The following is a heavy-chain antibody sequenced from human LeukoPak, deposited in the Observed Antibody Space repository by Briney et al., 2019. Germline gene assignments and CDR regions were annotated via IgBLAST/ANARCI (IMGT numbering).Heavy chain of an antibody. J-gene: IGHJ3*02. CDR1: GGSISTYY. CDR2: IYYSGTT. CDR3: ARGASGTLYDAFDI. Sequence: SDTLSLTCTVSGGSISTYYWSWIRQPPGEGLEWIGSIYYSGTTNSNPSLKSRATISVDTSKNHLSLKVSSVTAADTAVYYCARGASGTLYDAFDIWGQGTMVTVSS. V-gene: IGHV4-59*01. D-gene: IGHD1-26*01.